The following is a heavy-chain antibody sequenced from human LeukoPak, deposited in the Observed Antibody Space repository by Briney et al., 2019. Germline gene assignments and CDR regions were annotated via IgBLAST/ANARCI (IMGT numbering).Heavy chain of an antibody. Sequence: GGSLRLSCAASGFTFNNYAMHWVRQAPGTGLEWVALVSDDSSNKYYADSVKGRFTISRDNSKNTLYLQMNSLRAEDTAVCYCARDLHPVRLGYFYYYGMDVWGQGTTVIVSS. J-gene: IGHJ6*02. CDR2: VSDDSSNK. CDR3: ARDLHPVRLGYFYYYGMDV. CDR1: GFTFNNYA. D-gene: IGHD4-11*01. V-gene: IGHV3-30-3*01.